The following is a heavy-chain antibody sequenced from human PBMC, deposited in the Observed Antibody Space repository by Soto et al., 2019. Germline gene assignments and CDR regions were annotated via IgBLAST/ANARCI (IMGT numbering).Heavy chain of an antibody. CDR2: VFSTGFT. Sequence: PSETLSLTCAVSVVSISGISYYCGWLRQSPWPGPAWLVSVFSTGFTSYNPSLDSRVSVSVDTSKNQFSLKVSGVSAADTAVYYCATSQKGYNWNYFDHWGQGALVTVSS. CDR3: ATSQKGYNWNYFDH. D-gene: IGHD1-20*01. V-gene: IGHV4-39*01. CDR1: VVSISGISYY. J-gene: IGHJ4*02.